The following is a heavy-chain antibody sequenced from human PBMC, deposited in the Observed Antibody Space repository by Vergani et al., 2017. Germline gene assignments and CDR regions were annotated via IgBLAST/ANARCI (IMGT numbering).Heavy chain of an antibody. CDR3: ARDLGGIDSGYDIDY. Sequence: VQLVESGGGVVQPGRSLRLSCAASGFTFSSYAMHWVRQAPGKGLEWVSSISSSSSYIYYADSVKGRFTISRDNAKNSLYLQMNSLRAEDTAVYYCARDLGGIDSGYDIDYWGQGTLVTVSS. CDR1: GFTFSSYA. V-gene: IGHV3-21*01. D-gene: IGHD5-12*01. CDR2: ISSSSSYI. J-gene: IGHJ4*02.